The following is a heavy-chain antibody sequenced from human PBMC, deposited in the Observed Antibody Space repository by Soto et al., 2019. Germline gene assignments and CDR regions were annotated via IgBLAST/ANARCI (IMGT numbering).Heavy chain of an antibody. Sequence: GGSLRLSCAASGFTFSSYAMHWVRQAPGKGLEWVGFIRSKAYGGTTEYAASVKGRFTISRDDSKSIAYLQMNSLKTEDTAVYYCTRDVDSSSWYGNYYYYGMDVWGQGTTVTVSS. CDR3: TRDVDSSSWYGNYYYYGMDV. V-gene: IGHV3-49*04. CDR1: GFTFSSYA. CDR2: IRSKAYGGTT. D-gene: IGHD6-13*01. J-gene: IGHJ6*02.